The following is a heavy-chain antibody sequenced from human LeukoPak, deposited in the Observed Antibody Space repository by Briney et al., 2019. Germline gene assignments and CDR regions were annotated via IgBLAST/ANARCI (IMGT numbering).Heavy chain of an antibody. V-gene: IGHV3-23*01. CDR3: AKPRSGWYDYDY. CDR1: GFAFSSFP. D-gene: IGHD6-19*01. Sequence: GGSLRLSCAASGFAFSSFPMSWVRQAPGKGLEWVSAISGSGGSSSYADSVKGRFTISRDNSKNTLYLQMNSLRVEDTAVYYCAKPRSGWYDYDYWGQGTLVTVSS. CDR2: ISGSGGSS. J-gene: IGHJ4*02.